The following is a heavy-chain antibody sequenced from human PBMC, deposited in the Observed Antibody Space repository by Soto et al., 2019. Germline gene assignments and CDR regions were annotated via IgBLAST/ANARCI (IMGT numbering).Heavy chain of an antibody. J-gene: IGHJ6*02. Sequence: SETLSLTCAVSGYSIASGYYWAWIRQSPGKGLGWIGSIYHAGSVYYNPSLNSRVAVSLDTSKNHFSLKLTSVTAADTAVYYCARTFDYYGMDVWGQGTTVTV. CDR2: IYHAGSV. CDR3: ARTFDYYGMDV. V-gene: IGHV4-38-2*01. CDR1: GYSIASGYY.